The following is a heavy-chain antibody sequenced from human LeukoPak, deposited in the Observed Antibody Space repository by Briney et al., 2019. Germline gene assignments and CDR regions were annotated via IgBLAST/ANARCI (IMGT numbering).Heavy chain of an antibody. CDR3: ASAVDTAMVDFDY. J-gene: IGHJ4*02. D-gene: IGHD5-18*01. CDR1: GGTFSNYA. Sequence: SVKVSCKASGGTFSNYAISWVRQAPGQGLEWMGGIIPIFGTANYAQKFQGRVTITADESTSTAYMELSSLRSEDTAVYYCASAVDTAMVDFDYWGQGTLVTVSS. CDR2: IIPIFGTA. V-gene: IGHV1-69*13.